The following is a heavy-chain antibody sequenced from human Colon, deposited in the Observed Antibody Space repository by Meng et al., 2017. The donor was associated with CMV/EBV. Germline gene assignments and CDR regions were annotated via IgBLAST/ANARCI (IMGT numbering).Heavy chain of an antibody. J-gene: IGHJ5*02. Sequence: GESLKFSCSASGFAFSNYAMNWVRQAPGKGLEWVSIIYIGGTTYYAASVKGRFTISRDNSKNTVYLQMNSLRAEDTALYYCAKCRVGTTTYWFDPWGQGTLVTVSS. CDR3: AKCRVGTTTYWFDP. V-gene: IGHV3-23*03. CDR2: IYIGGTT. CDR1: GFAFSNYA. D-gene: IGHD1-14*01.